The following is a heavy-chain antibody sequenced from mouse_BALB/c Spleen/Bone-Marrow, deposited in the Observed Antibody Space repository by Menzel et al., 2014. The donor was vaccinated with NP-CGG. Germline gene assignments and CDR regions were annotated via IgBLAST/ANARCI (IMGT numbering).Heavy chain of an antibody. CDR2: IHPPDSET. Sequence: VQPQQSGAELVRPGASVKLSCKASGYSFTNYWMNWVKQRPGQGLEWIGMIHPPDSETRLNQKFKDKATLTVDKSSSTAYMQLSSPTSEDSAVYYCARFGNYEGFAYWGQGTLVTVSA. V-gene: IGHV1-74*01. CDR3: ARFGNYEGFAY. CDR1: GYSFTNYW. J-gene: IGHJ3*01. D-gene: IGHD2-1*01.